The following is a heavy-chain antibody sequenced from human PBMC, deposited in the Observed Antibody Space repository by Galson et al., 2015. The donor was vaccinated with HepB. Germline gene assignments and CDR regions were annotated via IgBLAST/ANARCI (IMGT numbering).Heavy chain of an antibody. J-gene: IGHJ6*02. CDR3: AREWAAAGYYYGMDV. Sequence: SLRLSCAASGFTFSSYWMSWVRQAPGKGLEWVANIKQDGSEKYYVDSVKGRFTISRDNAKNSLYLQMNSLRAEDTAVYYCAREWAAAGYYYGMDVWGQGTTVTVSS. V-gene: IGHV3-7*01. D-gene: IGHD6-13*01. CDR2: IKQDGSEK. CDR1: GFTFSSYW.